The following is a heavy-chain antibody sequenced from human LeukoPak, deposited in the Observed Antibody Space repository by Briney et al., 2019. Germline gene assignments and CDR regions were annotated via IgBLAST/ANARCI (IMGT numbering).Heavy chain of an antibody. D-gene: IGHD2-21*02. CDR3: ASLAYCGGDCYSITDY. CDR2: INHSGST. J-gene: IGHJ4*02. V-gene: IGHV4-34*01. CDR1: GGSFSGYY. Sequence: PSETLSLTCAVYGGSFSGYYWSWIRQPPGKGLEWTGEINHSGSTNYNPSLKSRVTISVDTSKNQFSLKLSSVTAADTAVYYCASLAYCGGDCYSITDYWGQGTLVTVSS.